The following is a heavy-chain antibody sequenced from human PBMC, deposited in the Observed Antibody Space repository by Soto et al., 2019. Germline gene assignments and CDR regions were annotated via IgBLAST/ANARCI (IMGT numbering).Heavy chain of an antibody. J-gene: IGHJ3*02. D-gene: IGHD6-13*01. CDR3: ARGDSSSWSPSLDDAFDI. CDR2: MNPNSGNT. V-gene: IGHV1-8*01. Sequence: GASVKVSCKASGYTFTSYDINWVRQATGQGLEWMGWMNPNSGNTGYAQKFQGRVTMTRNTSISTAYMELSSLRSDDTAVYYCARGDSSSWSPSLDDAFDIWGQGTMVTVSS. CDR1: GYTFTSYD.